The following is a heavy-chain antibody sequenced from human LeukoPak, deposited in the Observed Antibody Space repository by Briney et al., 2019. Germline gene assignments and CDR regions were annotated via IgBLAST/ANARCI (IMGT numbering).Heavy chain of an antibody. D-gene: IGHD6-19*01. CDR1: GFTFSDYY. CDR3: ARAPTFSGWFDY. CDR2: ISGSGGRT. Sequence: SGGSLRLSCAASGFTFSDYYMSWIRQAPGKGLEWVSSISGSGGRTYYADSVKGRFTISRDNAKNSLYLQMNSLRVEDTAVYYCARAPTFSGWFDYWGQGTLVTVSS. J-gene: IGHJ4*02. V-gene: IGHV3-11*04.